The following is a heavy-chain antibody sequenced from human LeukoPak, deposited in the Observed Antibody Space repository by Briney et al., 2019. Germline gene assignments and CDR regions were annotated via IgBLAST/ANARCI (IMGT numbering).Heavy chain of an antibody. CDR2: IYYSGST. J-gene: IGHJ4*02. V-gene: IGHV4-39*07. Sequence: SETLSLTCTVSGGSISTSSYYWGWIRQPPGKGLECIGNIYYSGSTYYNPSLKSRVTISVDTSKNQFSLKLSSVTAADTAVYYCASSLRGYSGYDTYWGQGTLVTVSS. CDR1: GGSISTSSYY. CDR3: ASSLRGYSGYDTY. D-gene: IGHD5-12*01.